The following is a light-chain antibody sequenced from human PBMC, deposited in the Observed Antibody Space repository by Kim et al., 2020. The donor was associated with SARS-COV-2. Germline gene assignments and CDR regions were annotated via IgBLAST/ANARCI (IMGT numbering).Light chain of an antibody. V-gene: IGLV3-10*01. J-gene: IGLJ3*02. Sequence: SYELTQPPSVSVSPGQTARITCSGDALPEKYAYWYQQKSGQTPVLVIYKESKRPSGIPERFSGSNSGTMATLTISGAQVVDEADYYCYTTDSSAHHLVFGGGTKLPVL. CDR3: YTTDSSAHHLV. CDR2: KES. CDR1: ALPEKY.